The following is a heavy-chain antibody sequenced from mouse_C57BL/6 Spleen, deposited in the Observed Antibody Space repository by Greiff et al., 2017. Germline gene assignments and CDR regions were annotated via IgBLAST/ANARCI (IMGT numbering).Heavy chain of an antibody. D-gene: IGHD3-2*02. CDR1: GYTFTDYN. V-gene: IGHV1-22*01. CDR3: ARWGEDSSV. J-gene: IGHJ2*01. Sequence: EVKLQESGPELVKPGASVKMSCKASGYTFTDYNMHWVKQSHGKSLEWIGYINPNNGGTSYNQKFKGKATLTVNKSSSTAYMELRSLTSEDSAVYYCARWGEDSSVWGQGTTRTVSS. CDR2: INPNNGGT.